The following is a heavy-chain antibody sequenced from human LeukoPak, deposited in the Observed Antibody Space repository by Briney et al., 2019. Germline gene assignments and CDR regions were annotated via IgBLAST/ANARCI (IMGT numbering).Heavy chain of an antibody. CDR3: ARGYWFYFDY. CDR1: GGSISSSSYY. J-gene: IGHJ4*02. Sequence: SETLSLTCTVSGGSISSSSYYWSWIRQPAGKGLEWIGRIYISGTSTYNPSLKSRVTISADTSRNQFSLKLSSVTAADTAFYYCARGYWFYFDYWGQGTLVTVSS. CDR2: IYISGTS. D-gene: IGHD2-8*02. V-gene: IGHV4-61*02.